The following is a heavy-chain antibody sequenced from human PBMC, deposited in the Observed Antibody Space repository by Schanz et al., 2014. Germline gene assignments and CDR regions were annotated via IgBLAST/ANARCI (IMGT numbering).Heavy chain of an antibody. CDR3: AADLWFGAVWGVW. CDR1: GFTLNNAW. J-gene: IGHJ4*02. CDR2: IKSKTDGGTK. Sequence: EVQLLESGGGLVQPGGSLRLSCAASGFTLNNAWMNWVRQAPGKGLQWVARIKSKTDGGTKDYAAPVKGRFTISTDDSKNAVYLQMNSLKAEDTAVYYCAADLWFGAVWGVWWGQGTLXTVSS. D-gene: IGHD3-10*01. V-gene: IGHV3-15*01.